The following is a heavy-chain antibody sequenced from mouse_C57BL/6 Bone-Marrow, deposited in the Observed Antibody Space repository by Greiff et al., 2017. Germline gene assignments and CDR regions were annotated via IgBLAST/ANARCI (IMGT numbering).Heavy chain of an antibody. CDR2: ILPGSGNT. CDR3: ARGTASTVVEGGYFDV. Sequence: VQLVESGPELVKPGASVKISCKASGYSFTRYYIHWVKQRPGQGLEWIGWILPGSGNTKYNEKFKGKATLTADTSSSTAYMQLSSLTSEASAVYYCARGTASTVVEGGYFDVWGTGTTVTVSS. D-gene: IGHD1-1*01. V-gene: IGHV1-66*01. J-gene: IGHJ1*03. CDR1: GYSFTRYY.